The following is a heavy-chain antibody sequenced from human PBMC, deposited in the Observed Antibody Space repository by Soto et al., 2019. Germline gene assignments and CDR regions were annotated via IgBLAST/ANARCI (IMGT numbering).Heavy chain of an antibody. V-gene: IGHV4-34*01. CDR1: GGSFSGSFSGYY. J-gene: IGHJ4*02. D-gene: IGHD2-2*01. CDR2: INQSGST. Sequence: QVQLQQWGAGLLKPSETLSLTCAVYGGSFSGSFSGYYWSWIRQPPGKGLEWIGEINQSGSTRYNPSLKSRVTISVGTSKNHFSLSLSSVTAADTAVYFCARSYCTTTSCYLFFDYWGQGTLVTVSS. CDR3: ARSYCTTTSCYLFFDY.